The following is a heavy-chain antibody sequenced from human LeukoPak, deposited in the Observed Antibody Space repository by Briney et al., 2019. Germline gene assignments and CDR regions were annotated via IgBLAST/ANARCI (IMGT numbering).Heavy chain of an antibody. Sequence: SETLSLTCTVSGGSIRSYYWSWIRQPPGKGLEWIGYIYHSGSTYYNPSLKSRVTISVDRSKNQFSLKLSSVTAADTAVYYCARAAAGTSIGDYFDYWGQGTLVTVSS. J-gene: IGHJ4*02. CDR1: GGSIRSYY. CDR3: ARAAAGTSIGDYFDY. V-gene: IGHV4-59*12. D-gene: IGHD6-13*01. CDR2: IYHSGST.